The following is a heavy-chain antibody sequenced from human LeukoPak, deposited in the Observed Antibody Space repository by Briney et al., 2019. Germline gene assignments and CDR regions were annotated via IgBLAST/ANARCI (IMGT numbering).Heavy chain of an antibody. CDR2: ISSSSSYI. J-gene: IGHJ5*02. D-gene: IGHD2-15*01. CDR1: GFTFSSYS. Sequence: GGSLRLSCAASGFTFSSYSMNWVRQAPGKGLEWVSSISSSSSYIYYADSVKGRFTISRDNAKNSLYLQMNSLRAEDTAVYYCARALLGYCSGGSCYANHWGQGTLVTVSS. V-gene: IGHV3-21*01. CDR3: ARALLGYCSGGSCYANH.